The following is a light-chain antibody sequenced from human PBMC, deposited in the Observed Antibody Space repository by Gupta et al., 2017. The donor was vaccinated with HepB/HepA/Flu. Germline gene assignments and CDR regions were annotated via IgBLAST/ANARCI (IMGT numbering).Light chain of an antibody. CDR3: QREANLFHT. Sequence: DIQMTQSPSSLSASVGDRVTITCQASQDISNYLNWYQQKPGKAPKLLIYDASNLETGVPSRFSGSGSGTDFTFTISSLQPEDLATYYCQREANLFHTFGPEANLDI. CDR1: QDISNY. CDR2: DAS. J-gene: IGKJ3*01. V-gene: IGKV1-33*01.